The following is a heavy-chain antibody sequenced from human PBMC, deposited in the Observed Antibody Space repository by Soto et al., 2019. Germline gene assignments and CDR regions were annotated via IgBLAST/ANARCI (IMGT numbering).Heavy chain of an antibody. CDR3: AKAAVAGIFVDNWFDP. CDR2: INGSGGST. Sequence: GGSLRLSCAASGFTFSSYAMSWVRQAPGKGLEWVSAINGSGGSTYYADSVKGRFTISRDNSKNTLYLQMNSLRAEDTAVYYCAKAAVAGIFVDNWFDPWGQGTLVTVS. J-gene: IGHJ5*02. CDR1: GFTFSSYA. V-gene: IGHV3-23*01. D-gene: IGHD6-19*01.